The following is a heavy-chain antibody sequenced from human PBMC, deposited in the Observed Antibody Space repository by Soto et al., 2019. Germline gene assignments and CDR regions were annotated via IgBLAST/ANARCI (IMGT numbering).Heavy chain of an antibody. D-gene: IGHD1-26*01. CDR2: ISSSSTYI. V-gene: IGHV3-21*01. CDR3: ARDLLG. CDR1: GFIFSDSN. J-gene: IGHJ4*02. Sequence: EVQLVESGGGLVKPGGSLRLSCVAAGFIFSDSNMNWVRQAPGKGLEWVSSISSSSTYIYYADSAKGRFTIARDNAKNSLYLQMNSLRVEDTAVYYCARDLLGGGQGTLVTVSS.